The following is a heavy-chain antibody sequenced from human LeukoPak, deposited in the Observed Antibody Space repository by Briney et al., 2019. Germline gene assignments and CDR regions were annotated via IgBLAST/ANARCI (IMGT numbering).Heavy chain of an antibody. CDR3: ARLGYDFWSGYLSAGWFDP. CDR1: GGSISSYY. V-gene: IGHV4-4*07. CDR2: IYTSGST. Sequence: SETLSLTCTVSGGSISSYYWSWIRQPAGKGLEWIGRIYTSGSTNYNPSLKSRVTMSVDTSKNQFSLKLSSVTAADTAVYYCARLGYDFWSGYLSAGWFDPWGQGTLVTVSS. J-gene: IGHJ5*02. D-gene: IGHD3-3*01.